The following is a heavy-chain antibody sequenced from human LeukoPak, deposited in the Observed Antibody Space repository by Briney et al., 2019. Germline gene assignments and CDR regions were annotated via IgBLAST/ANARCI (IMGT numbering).Heavy chain of an antibody. CDR1: GFTFSSYS. Sequence: GGSLRLSCAASGFTFSSYSMNWVRQAPGKGLEWVSSISSSSSYIYYADSVKGRFIISRDNAKNSLYLQMNSLRAEDTAVYSCARVSVGDFDPWGQGTLVTVSS. CDR2: ISSSSSYI. D-gene: IGHD1-26*01. CDR3: ARVSVGDFDP. V-gene: IGHV3-21*01. J-gene: IGHJ5*02.